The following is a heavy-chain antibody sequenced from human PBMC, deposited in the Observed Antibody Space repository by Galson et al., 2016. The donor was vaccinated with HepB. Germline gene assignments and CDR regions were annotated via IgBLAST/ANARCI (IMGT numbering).Heavy chain of an antibody. J-gene: IGHJ6*02. V-gene: IGHV3-21*01. CDR2: ISSSSSYI. Sequence: SLRLSCAASGFTFSSYSMNWVRQAPGKGLEWVSSISSSSSYIYYADSVKGRFTISRDNAKNSLYLQMNSLRAEDTAVYYCARDGLRGRWRLGGMDVWGHGTTVTVSS. D-gene: IGHD3/OR15-3a*01. CDR1: GFTFSSYS. CDR3: ARDGLRGRWRLGGMDV.